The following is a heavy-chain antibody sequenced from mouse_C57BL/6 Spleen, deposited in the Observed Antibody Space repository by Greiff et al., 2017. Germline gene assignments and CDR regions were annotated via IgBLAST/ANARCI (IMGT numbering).Heavy chain of an antibody. CDR3: KRVGDGWFAY. CDR2: IRSGGDCI. D-gene: IGHD3-3*01. V-gene: IGHV5-9-1*02. J-gene: IGHJ3*01. Sequence: EVKVEESGAGLVKPGGSVKLSCAASGYTFSSYAMSWVRQTPEKRLEWVGYIRSGGDCINYEETVKGRFTISTDNARNTLYLQLSSLKSADSAMYYYKRVGDGWFAYWGQGTLVTVSA. CDR1: GYTFSSYA.